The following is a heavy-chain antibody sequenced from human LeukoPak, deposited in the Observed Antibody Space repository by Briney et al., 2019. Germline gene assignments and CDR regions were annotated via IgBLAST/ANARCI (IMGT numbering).Heavy chain of an antibody. V-gene: IGHV4-39*01. CDR1: GGSISSSSYY. D-gene: IGHD5-12*01. CDR3: ARLPRGVVAFDI. J-gene: IGHJ3*02. Sequence: SETLSLTCTVSGGSISSSSYYWGWIRQPPGKGLEWIGSIYYSGSTYYNLSLKSRVTISVDTSKNQFSLKLSSVTAADTAVSYCARLPRGVVAFDIWGQGTMVTVSS. CDR2: IYYSGST.